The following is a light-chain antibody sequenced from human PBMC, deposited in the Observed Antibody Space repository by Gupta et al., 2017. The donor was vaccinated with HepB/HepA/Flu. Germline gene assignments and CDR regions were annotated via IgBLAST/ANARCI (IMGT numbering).Light chain of an antibody. CDR3: QAWDTNTAV. Sequence: SYELTHQPSVSVSPGQTASITCSGDNLGDKYAFWFQQKPGQSPVLVIYHDYKRPSGIPGRFSGSNSGNTATLTIGGTQALDEADYYCQAWDTNTAVFGGGTKLTVL. CDR2: HDY. V-gene: IGLV3-1*01. CDR1: NLGDKY. J-gene: IGLJ2*01.